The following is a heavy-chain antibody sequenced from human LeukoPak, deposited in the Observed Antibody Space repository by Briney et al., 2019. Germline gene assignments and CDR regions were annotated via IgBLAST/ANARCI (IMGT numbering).Heavy chain of an antibody. D-gene: IGHD1-26*01. Sequence: QPGGSLRLSCAASGFTFSSYAMHWVRQAPGKGLEWVAVISYDGSNKYYAVSVEGRFTISRDNSKNTLYLQMNSLRDEDTAVYYCAREPCELQPPFDYWGQGTLVSVSS. CDR2: ISYDGSNK. CDR3: AREPCELQPPFDY. J-gene: IGHJ4*02. CDR1: GFTFSSYA. V-gene: IGHV3-30-3*01.